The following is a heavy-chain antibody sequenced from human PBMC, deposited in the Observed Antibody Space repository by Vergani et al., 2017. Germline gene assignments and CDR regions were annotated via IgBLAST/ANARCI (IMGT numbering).Heavy chain of an antibody. Sequence: QVRLQESGPGLVKPSETLSLTCSASGGSMSGYYWSWIRQPPGKELEWIGYMYHSGSTNYNPSLETRVTISGDTSKNQFSLKLNSVTAADKAVYYCGRVADFYGLGSRLLDLWGQGILVTVSS. D-gene: IGHD3-10*01. CDR2: MYHSGST. J-gene: IGHJ4*02. CDR3: GRVADFYGLGSRLLDL. CDR1: GGSMSGYY. V-gene: IGHV4-59*01.